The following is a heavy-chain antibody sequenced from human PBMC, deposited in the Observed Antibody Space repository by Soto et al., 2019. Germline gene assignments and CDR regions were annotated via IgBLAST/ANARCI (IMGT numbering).Heavy chain of an antibody. V-gene: IGHV3-33*01. CDR2: IWYDGSNK. Sequence: QVQLVESGGGVVQPGRSLRLSCAASGFTFYNYGMHWVRQAPGKGLEWVAVIWYDGSNKYYADSVKGRFTISRDNSKNTLHLQMSSLRAEDTALYYCARDVSSPVPLFRDSWGQGTLVTVSS. J-gene: IGHJ4*02. D-gene: IGHD6-13*01. CDR1: GFTFYNYG. CDR3: ARDVSSPVPLFRDS.